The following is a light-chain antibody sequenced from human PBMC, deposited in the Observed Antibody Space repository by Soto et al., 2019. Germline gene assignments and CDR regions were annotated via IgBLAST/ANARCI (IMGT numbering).Light chain of an antibody. CDR1: SSDVGGYNY. CDR2: EVN. Sequence: QSVLTQPPSASGSPGQSVAISCTGTSSDVGGYNYVSWYQQHPGKAPKLMIYEVNNRPSGVSDRFSGSKSGNVASLTISWLQAEDEADYYCSSYTSSSTYVFGTGTKLTVL. J-gene: IGLJ1*01. V-gene: IGLV2-14*01. CDR3: SSYTSSSTYV.